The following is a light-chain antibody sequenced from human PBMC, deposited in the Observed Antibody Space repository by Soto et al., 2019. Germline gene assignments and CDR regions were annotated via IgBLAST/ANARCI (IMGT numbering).Light chain of an antibody. J-gene: IGKJ4*01. CDR2: DAS. V-gene: IGKV1-33*01. CDR3: QQYDNLPLT. CDR1: QDISNY. Sequence: DIQMSQSPSSLSASVGDRVTITCQASQDISNYLNWYQQKPGTAPKLLIYDASNLETGVPSRFSGTGTGTDVTFTSSSLKNEDSSTYDGQQYDNLPLTFGGGTKVDIK.